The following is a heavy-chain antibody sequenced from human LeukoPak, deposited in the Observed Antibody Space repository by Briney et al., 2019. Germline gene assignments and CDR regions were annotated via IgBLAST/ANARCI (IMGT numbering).Heavy chain of an antibody. V-gene: IGHV4-59*08. CDR3: TRHDGSSWYYAFDV. Sequence: SEALSLTCTVSGVSISSYYWSWIRQPPGKGLEWIGYIYYSGSTNYSPSLKSRVTISLDTSKNQFSLKLSSVTAADTAVYYCTRHDGSSWYYAFDVWGQGTMVTVSS. CDR2: IYYSGST. D-gene: IGHD6-13*01. CDR1: GVSISSYY. J-gene: IGHJ3*01.